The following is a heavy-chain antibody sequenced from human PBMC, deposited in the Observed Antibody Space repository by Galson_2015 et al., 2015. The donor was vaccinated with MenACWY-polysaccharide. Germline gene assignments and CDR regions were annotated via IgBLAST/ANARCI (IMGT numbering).Heavy chain of an antibody. CDR2: INQDGTVK. CDR3: ARVGYASSSTDY. CDR1: GLTFSNYW. Sequence: SLRLSCAASGLTFSNYWMSWVRQAPGKGLEWVANINQDGTVKYYVDSVKGRFTISRDNAKNSLYVQMNSLRGEDTAVYYCARVGYASSSTDYWGQGTLVTVSS. D-gene: IGHD6-6*01. V-gene: IGHV3-7*01. J-gene: IGHJ4*02.